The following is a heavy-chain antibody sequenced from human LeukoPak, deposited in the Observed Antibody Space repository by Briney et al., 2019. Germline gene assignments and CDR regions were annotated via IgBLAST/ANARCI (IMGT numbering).Heavy chain of an antibody. V-gene: IGHV3-11*01. J-gene: IGHJ4*02. CDR3: ARDLVQDYYGSGSYDY. CDR1: GFSFSDYY. CDR2: ISSSGVTI. Sequence: GGSLRLSCAASGFSFSDYYMSWIRQAPGKGLERLSYISSSGVTIYYADSGKGRFTISRDNAKNSLYLQMNSLRAEDTAVYYCARDLVQDYYGSGSYDYWGQGTLVPVSS. D-gene: IGHD3-10*01.